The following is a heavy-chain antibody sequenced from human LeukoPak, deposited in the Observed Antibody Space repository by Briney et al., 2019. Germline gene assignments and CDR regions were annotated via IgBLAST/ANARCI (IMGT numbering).Heavy chain of an antibody. Sequence: GGALRLSCAASGFTFSGYYMSWIRQAPGKGLEWVSYISSSGSTIYDTDSMRGRFTISRDNAKNSLYLQMNSLRAEDTAVYYCARGLVGATGPTGWGQGTLVTVSS. CDR1: GFTFSGYY. CDR2: ISSSGSTI. CDR3: ARGLVGATGPTG. D-gene: IGHD1-26*01. V-gene: IGHV3-11*01. J-gene: IGHJ4*02.